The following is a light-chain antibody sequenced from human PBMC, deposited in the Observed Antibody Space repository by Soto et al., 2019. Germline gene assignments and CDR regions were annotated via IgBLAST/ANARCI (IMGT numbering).Light chain of an antibody. CDR1: QSVSNY. J-gene: IGKJ4*01. CDR3: QQRSIWPPLT. CDR2: DAS. V-gene: IGKV3-11*01. Sequence: EVVLTQSPATLSLSPGERATLSCRASQSVSNYLAWYQHKPGQAPSLLIYDASNRATGIPARCSGSGSGTDFTLTISSLEPEDFAVYYCQQRSIWPPLTFGGGTKVEIK.